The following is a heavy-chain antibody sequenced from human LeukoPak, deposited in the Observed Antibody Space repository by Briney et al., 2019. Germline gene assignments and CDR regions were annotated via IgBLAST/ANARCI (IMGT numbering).Heavy chain of an antibody. V-gene: IGHV3-21*04. J-gene: IGHJ4*02. CDR2: ISSSSAYI. D-gene: IGHD3-3*01. Sequence: GGSLRLSCAASGFTFSNYEMIWVRQAPGKGLEWVSSISSSSAYIYYADSAKGRFTISRDNAKNSVYLQMNSLRAEDTAVYYCVRDFGDWGQGTLVTVSS. CDR3: VRDFGD. CDR1: GFTFSNYE.